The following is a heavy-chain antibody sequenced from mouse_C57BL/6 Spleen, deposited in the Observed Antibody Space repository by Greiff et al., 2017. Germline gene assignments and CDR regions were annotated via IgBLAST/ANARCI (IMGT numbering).Heavy chain of an antibody. J-gene: IGHJ3*01. D-gene: IGHD3-1*01. CDR3: AREGGLLGAY. CDR1: GYAFSSSW. V-gene: IGHV1-82*01. Sequence: VQLQQSGPELVKPGASVKISCKASGYAFSSSWMNWVKQRPGKGLEWIGRIYPGDGDTNYNGKFKGKATLTADKSSSTAYMQLSSLTSEDSAVYFCAREGGLLGAYWGQGTLVTVSA. CDR2: IYPGDGDT.